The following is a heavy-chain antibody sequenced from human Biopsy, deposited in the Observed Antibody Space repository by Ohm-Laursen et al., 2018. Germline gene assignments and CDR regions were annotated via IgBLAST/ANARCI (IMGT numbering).Heavy chain of an antibody. CDR2: INPSGSTT. CDR1: GYSFTSYY. CDR3: ARNTGWYGDLYYFDY. D-gene: IGHD6-19*01. Sequence: SVKVSCNASGYSFTSYYMHWVRQAPGQGLEWMGMINPSGSTTSYPQIFQGRVTMTRDTSKSTVYTELSSLRSADTAVYFCARNTGWYGDLYYFDYWGQGTLVTVSS. J-gene: IGHJ4*02. V-gene: IGHV1-46*01.